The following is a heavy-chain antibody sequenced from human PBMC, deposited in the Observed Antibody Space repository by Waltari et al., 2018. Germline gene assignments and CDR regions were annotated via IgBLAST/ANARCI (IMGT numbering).Heavy chain of an antibody. CDR3: VADASEVGRGEFDY. V-gene: IGHV3-15*01. D-gene: IGHD3-10*01. Sequence: EVQLVESGGGLVRPGGSHRLSCVVSGFNFNYAWMSWFRQAPGKGLEWVGFIKSKTSGGAPDYAAPVKGRFTISRDDSQNMVVLQMNSLKSEDTGIYYCVADASEVGRGEFDYWGQGILVTVSS. CDR1: GFNFNYAW. CDR2: IKSKTSGGAP. J-gene: IGHJ4*02.